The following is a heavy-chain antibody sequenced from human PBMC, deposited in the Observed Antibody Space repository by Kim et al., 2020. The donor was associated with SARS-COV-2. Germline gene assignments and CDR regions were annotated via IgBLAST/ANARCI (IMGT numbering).Heavy chain of an antibody. V-gene: IGHV3-30-3*01. CDR1: RFTFSSYA. CDR2: ISYDGSNK. CDR3: ARAGAGDSSGYSSFDY. Sequence: GGSLRLSCAASRFTFSSYAMHWVRQAPGKGLEWVAVISYDGSNKYHADSVKGRFTISRDNSKNTLYLEMNSLRAEDTAVYYCARAGAGDSSGYSSFDYWGQGTLVTVSS. D-gene: IGHD3-22*01. J-gene: IGHJ4*02.